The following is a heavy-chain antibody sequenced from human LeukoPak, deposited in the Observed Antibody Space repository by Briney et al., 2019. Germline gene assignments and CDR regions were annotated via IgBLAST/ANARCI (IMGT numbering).Heavy chain of an antibody. D-gene: IGHD1-14*01. CDR2: IIPILGIA. CDR3: ARIGVPDGGGY. V-gene: IGHV1-69*04. J-gene: IGHJ4*02. CDR1: GGTFSSYA. Sequence: SVKASCKASGGTFSSYAISWVRRAPGQGLEWMGRIIPILGIANYAQKFQGRVTITADKSTSTAYMELSSLRSEDTAVYYCARIGVPDGGGYWGQGTLVTVSS.